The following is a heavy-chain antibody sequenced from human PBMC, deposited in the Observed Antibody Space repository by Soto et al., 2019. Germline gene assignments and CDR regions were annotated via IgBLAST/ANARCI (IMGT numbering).Heavy chain of an antibody. CDR1: GITFSKAW. J-gene: IGHJ6*02. Sequence: PGGSRRLSCAASGITFSKAWMNWVRQSPGKGLEWVGRIKSKSDGGTTAYAAPVKGRFTISRDDSKNTLCLQMNSLKTEDTAVYYCTTNFYSDHGMDVWGQGTTVTVSS. CDR3: TTNFYSDHGMDV. D-gene: IGHD4-17*01. V-gene: IGHV3-15*01. CDR2: IKSKSDGGTT.